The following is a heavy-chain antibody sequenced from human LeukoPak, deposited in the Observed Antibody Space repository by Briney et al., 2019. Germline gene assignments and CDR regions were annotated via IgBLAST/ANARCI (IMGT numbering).Heavy chain of an antibody. V-gene: IGHV1-46*01. D-gene: IGHD2-15*01. CDR3: ARDRGYCSGGSCYSGWYFDL. CDR1: GYTFTSYY. CDR2: INPSSGST. Sequence: GASVKVSCKASGYTFTSYYKHWGRHPPGRRVEEMGIINPSSGSTSYAQKFQGRVTMTRDTSTSTVYMELSSLRSEDTAVYYCARDRGYCSGGSCYSGWYFDLWGRGTLVTVSS. J-gene: IGHJ2*01.